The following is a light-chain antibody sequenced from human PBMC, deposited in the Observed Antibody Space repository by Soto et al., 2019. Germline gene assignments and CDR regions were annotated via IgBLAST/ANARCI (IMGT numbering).Light chain of an antibody. V-gene: IGLV2-14*01. J-gene: IGLJ2*01. CDR2: EVS. CDR1: SSDVGGYNY. Sequence: QSVLTQPASVSGSPGQSITISCTGTSSDVGGYNYVSWYQQHPGKAPKLMIYEVSNRPSGVSNRFSGSKSGNTDSLTISGLQAEDEADYYCSSYTSSITHVVFGGGTKLTVL. CDR3: SSYTSSITHVV.